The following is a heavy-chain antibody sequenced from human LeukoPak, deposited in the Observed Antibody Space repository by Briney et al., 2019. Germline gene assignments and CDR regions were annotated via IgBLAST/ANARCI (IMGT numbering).Heavy chain of an antibody. D-gene: IGHD2-2*01. Sequence: GGSLRLSCAASGFTFSSHGMHWVRQAPGKGLEWVALIWSDGSNKYYADSVKGRFTIPRDNSKNTLYLQMNSLRVEDTAMYYCARSHTTGYCSSTSCPHLDYWGQGTLVTVSS. V-gene: IGHV3-33*01. CDR2: IWSDGSNK. CDR1: GFTFSSHG. CDR3: ARSHTTGYCSSTSCPHLDY. J-gene: IGHJ4*02.